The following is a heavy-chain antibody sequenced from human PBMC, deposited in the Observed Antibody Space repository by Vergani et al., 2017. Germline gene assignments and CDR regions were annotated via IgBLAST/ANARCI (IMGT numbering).Heavy chain of an antibody. V-gene: IGHV1-69-2*01. CDR2: VDPDDGET. J-gene: IGHJ6*02. D-gene: IGHD4-17*01. CDR3: ATPQTVTTGGMDV. CDR1: GYTFTDHY. Sequence: EVQLVQSGAEVKKPGATMKISCNVSGYTFTDHYMHWVKQAPGKGLEWMGLVDPDDGETIYAEKFKGRVTIAADTSTDTAHLELRSLSSEDTAVYYCATPQTVTTGGMDVWGQGTTVSVSS.